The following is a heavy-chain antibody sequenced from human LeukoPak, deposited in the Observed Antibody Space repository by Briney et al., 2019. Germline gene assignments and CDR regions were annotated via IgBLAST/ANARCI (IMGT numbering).Heavy chain of an antibody. D-gene: IGHD4-17*01. Sequence: PGGSLRLSCAASGFTFSSYSMNWVRQAPGKGLEWVSSISSSSSYIYYADSVKGRFTISRDNAKNSLYLQMNSQRAEDTAVYYCARVKALALVTTFDYWGQGTLVTVSS. CDR3: ARVKALALVTTFDY. V-gene: IGHV3-21*01. J-gene: IGHJ4*02. CDR2: ISSSSSYI. CDR1: GFTFSSYS.